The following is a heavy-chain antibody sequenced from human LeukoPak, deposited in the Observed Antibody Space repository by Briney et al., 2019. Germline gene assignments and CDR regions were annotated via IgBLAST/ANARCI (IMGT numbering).Heavy chain of an antibody. D-gene: IGHD6-13*01. CDR3: ARDRISSSLYYFDY. CDR1: GYSISSGYY. CDR2: IYQSGRT. V-gene: IGHV4-38-2*02. Sequence: SETLSLTCAVSGYSISSGYYWDWIRQPPGKGLEWIGSIYQSGRTYYNPSLKSRVTISVDTSKNQFSLKLSSVTAADTAVYYCARDRISSSLYYFDYWGQGTLVTVSS. J-gene: IGHJ4*02.